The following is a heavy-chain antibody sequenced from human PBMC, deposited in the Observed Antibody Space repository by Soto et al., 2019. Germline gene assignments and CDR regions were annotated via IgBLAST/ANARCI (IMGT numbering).Heavy chain of an antibody. V-gene: IGHV4-39*02. CDR1: CASIITTNYY. Sequence: SETLSLTCTFSCASIITTNYYWGWVRQPPGKGLDWIGNIYYGGTTYYNPSLKSRVTISVDTSKNHFSLKVNSVTAADTAVYYCATFVVPAGRHTDFDFWGPGTLVTVSS. D-gene: IGHD2-21*02. CDR2: IYYGGTT. CDR3: ATFVVPAGRHTDFDF. J-gene: IGHJ4*02.